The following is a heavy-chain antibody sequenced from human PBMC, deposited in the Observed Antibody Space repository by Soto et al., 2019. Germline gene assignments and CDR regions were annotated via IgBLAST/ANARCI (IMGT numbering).Heavy chain of an antibody. D-gene: IGHD6-13*01. V-gene: IGHV1-8*02. CDR3: GRGPSPRAPAGGTPYYYAMDV. CDR1: GYDFTAYD. J-gene: IGHJ6*02. CDR2: MNPINGAT. Sequence: ASVKVSCKASGYDFTAYDINWVRQASGQGLEWMGWMNPINGATGSARRFQGRVSMTRNTATGTAYLELTSLRSDDSAVYYCGRGPSPRAPAGGTPYYYAMDVWGQGTTVTVSS.